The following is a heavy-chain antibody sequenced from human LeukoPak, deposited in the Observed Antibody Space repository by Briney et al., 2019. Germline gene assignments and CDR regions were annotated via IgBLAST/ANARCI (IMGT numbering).Heavy chain of an antibody. CDR3: ARGRSGSTSKYYGMDV. J-gene: IGHJ6*02. Sequence: GGSLRLSCAASGFTFSDYYMSWIRQAPGKGLEWVSYISSSGSTIYYADSVKGRFTISRDNAKNSLYLQMNSLRVEDTAVYYCARGRSGSTSKYYGMDVWGQGTTVTVSS. CDR2: ISSSGSTI. CDR1: GFTFSDYY. V-gene: IGHV3-11*01. D-gene: IGHD2-2*01.